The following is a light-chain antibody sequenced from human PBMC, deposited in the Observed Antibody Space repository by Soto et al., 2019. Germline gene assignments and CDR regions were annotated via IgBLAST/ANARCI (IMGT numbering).Light chain of an antibody. CDR2: DVS. J-gene: IGLJ2*01. V-gene: IGLV2-14*01. CDR3: SSYTRSSSTLVV. CDR1: RSDVGGYNY. Sequence: QSALTQPASVSGSPGQSITISCTGTRSDVGGYNYVSWYQQHPGKAPKLMIYDVSNRPSGVSNRFYGSKSGNTASLTISGLQTEDEADYYCSSYTRSSSTLVVFGGGTKLTVL.